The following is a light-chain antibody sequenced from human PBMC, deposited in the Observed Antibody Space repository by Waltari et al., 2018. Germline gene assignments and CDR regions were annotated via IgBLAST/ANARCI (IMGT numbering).Light chain of an antibody. CDR2: DAS. CDR3: QQRSNWPPIFT. Sequence: EIVLTQSPATLSSSPGERATLSCQASQSANSYLAWYQQKPDQAPRLLIFDASKRATGIPARFSGSGSGTDFTLTISSLEPEDFAVYYCQQRSNWPPIFTFGPGTKVDIK. CDR1: QSANSY. J-gene: IGKJ3*01. V-gene: IGKV3-11*01.